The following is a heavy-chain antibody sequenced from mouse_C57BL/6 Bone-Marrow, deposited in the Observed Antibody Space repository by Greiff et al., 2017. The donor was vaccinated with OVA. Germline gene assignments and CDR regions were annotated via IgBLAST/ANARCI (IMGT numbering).Heavy chain of an antibody. J-gene: IGHJ3*01. V-gene: IGHV5-15*01. D-gene: IGHD1-1*01. CDR1: GFTFSDYG. CDR2: LSNLAYSI. Sequence: EVKVVESGGGLVQPGGSLKLSCAASGFTFSDYGMAWVRQAPRKGPEWVAFLSNLAYSIYYADTVTGRFTISRENSKNNLYLEMSNLKSEDTAMYYCARAQFYYVSRRAWFAYWGQGTLVTVSA. CDR3: ARAQFYYVSRRAWFAY.